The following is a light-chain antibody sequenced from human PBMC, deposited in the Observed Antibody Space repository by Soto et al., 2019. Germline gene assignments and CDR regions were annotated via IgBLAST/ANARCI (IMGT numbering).Light chain of an antibody. CDR3: QQYGSSRLT. V-gene: IGKV3-20*01. CDR1: QSVSNNY. Sequence: EIVLTQSPCTLSLSPGERATLSCRASQSVSNNYLAWYQQKPGQAPRLLIYVASNRATGIPDRFSGSGSGTDFTLTISRLEPEDFAVYYCQQYGSSRLTFGGGTKVDIK. CDR2: VAS. J-gene: IGKJ4*01.